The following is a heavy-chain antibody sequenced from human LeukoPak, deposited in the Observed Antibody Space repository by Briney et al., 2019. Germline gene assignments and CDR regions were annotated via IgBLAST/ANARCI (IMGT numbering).Heavy chain of an antibody. Sequence: GGSLRLSCAASGFTFSSYSMNWVRQAPGKGLEWVSSISSSSSYIYYADSVKGRFTISRDNAKNSLYLQMNSLRAEDTAVYYCARGSGVLLWFGELTNAFDIWGQGTMVTVSS. D-gene: IGHD3-10*01. V-gene: IGHV3-21*01. CDR3: ARGSGVLLWFGELTNAFDI. J-gene: IGHJ3*02. CDR2: ISSSSSYI. CDR1: GFTFSSYS.